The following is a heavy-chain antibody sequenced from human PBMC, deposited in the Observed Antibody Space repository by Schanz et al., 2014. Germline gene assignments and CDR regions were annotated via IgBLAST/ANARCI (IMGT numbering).Heavy chain of an antibody. Sequence: VQLEQSGAEVKKPGSSVKVSCKASGGTFSSFGINWVRQAPGQGLEWMGRIIPSLGLAKYEQKFQDKVTITADTSTTTAYMELSGLRSEDTAVYYCARVPSRNVSFDLWGRGTLVTVSS. CDR2: IIPSLGLA. D-gene: IGHD3-16*01. J-gene: IGHJ2*01. V-gene: IGHV1-69*04. CDR3: ARVPSRNVSFDL. CDR1: GGTFSSFG.